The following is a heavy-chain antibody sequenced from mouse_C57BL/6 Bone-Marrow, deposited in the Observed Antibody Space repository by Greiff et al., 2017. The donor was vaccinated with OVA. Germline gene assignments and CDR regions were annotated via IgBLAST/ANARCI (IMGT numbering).Heavy chain of an antibody. Sequence: EVQLQQSGPGLAKPSQTLSLTCSVTGYSITSDYWNWIRKFPGNKLEYMGYISYSGSTYYNPSLKSRISITRDTSKNQYYLQLNSVTTEDTATYYRARYDYGYGRYFDVWGTGTTVTVSS. CDR1: GYSITSDY. J-gene: IGHJ1*03. D-gene: IGHD2-2*01. V-gene: IGHV3-8*01. CDR3: ARYDYGYGRYFDV. CDR2: ISYSGST.